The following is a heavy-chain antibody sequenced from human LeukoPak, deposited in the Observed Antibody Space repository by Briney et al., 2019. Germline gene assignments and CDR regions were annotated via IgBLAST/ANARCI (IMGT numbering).Heavy chain of an antibody. CDR1: GGSISSGGYY. CDR3: ARYVLSYCSSTSCYLTGFDY. J-gene: IGHJ4*02. Sequence: SETLSLTCTVSGGSISSGGYYWSWIRQPPGKGLEWIGYIYHSGSTYYNPSLKSRVTISVDRSKNQFSLKLSSVTAADTAVYYCARYVLSYCSSTSCYLTGFDYWGQGTLVTVSS. CDR2: IYHSGST. V-gene: IGHV4-30-2*01. D-gene: IGHD2-2*01.